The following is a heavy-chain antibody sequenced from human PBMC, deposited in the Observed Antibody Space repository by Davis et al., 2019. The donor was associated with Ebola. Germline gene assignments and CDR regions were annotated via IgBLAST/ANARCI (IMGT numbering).Heavy chain of an antibody. V-gene: IGHV3-7*01. CDR3: ARVETSGSYYSFGY. CDR1: GFTFSSYW. D-gene: IGHD1-26*01. J-gene: IGHJ4*02. CDR2: IKQDGSEK. Sequence: GESLKISCAASGFTFSSYWMSWVRQAPGKGLEWVANIKQDGSEKYYVDSVKGRFTISRDNAKNSLYLQMNSLKAEDTAIYYCARVETSGSYYSFGYWGQGTLVTVSS.